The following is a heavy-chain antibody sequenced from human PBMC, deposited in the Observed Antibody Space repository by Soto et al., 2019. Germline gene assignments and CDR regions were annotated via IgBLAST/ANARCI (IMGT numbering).Heavy chain of an antibody. D-gene: IGHD5-12*01. CDR2: IVASGSIT. CDR1: GFTFSSYP. J-gene: IGHJ4*02. Sequence: EVQLLESGGGLAQPGGSLRLSCAASGFTFSSYPMSWVRQAPGQGLEWVSGIVASGSITYYADSVKGRFTISRDNSNNTLYLQMNSLRAEDTAVYYCAKNSAATIRVGYDYWGKGTLVTVSS. V-gene: IGHV3-23*01. CDR3: AKNSAATIRVGYDY.